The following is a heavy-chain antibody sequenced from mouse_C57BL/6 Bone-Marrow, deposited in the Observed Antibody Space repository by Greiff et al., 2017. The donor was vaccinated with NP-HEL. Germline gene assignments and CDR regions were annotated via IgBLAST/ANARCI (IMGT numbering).Heavy chain of an antibody. CDR2: IDPSDSYT. V-gene: IGHV1-50*01. J-gene: IGHJ2*01. D-gene: IGHD1-1*01. CDR1: GYTFTSYW. CDR3: ARSPYYYGSSSFDY. Sequence: VQLQQPGAELVKPGASVKLSCKASGYTFTSYWMQWVKQRPGQGLEWIGEIDPSDSYTNYNQKFKGKATLTVDPSSSTAYMQLSSLTSEDSAVYYCARSPYYYGSSSFDYWGQGTTLTVSS.